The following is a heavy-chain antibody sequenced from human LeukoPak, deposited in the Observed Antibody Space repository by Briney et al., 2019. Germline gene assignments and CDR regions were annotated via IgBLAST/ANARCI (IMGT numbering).Heavy chain of an antibody. V-gene: IGHV3-23*01. J-gene: IGHJ6*02. CDR2: ISSSGDNA. Sequence: GGSLRLSCAASGFTFSNYAMNWVRQAPGKGLEWVSLISSSGDNAYYADSVRGRFTISRDKSKNTVSLQRNSLRGEDTAVYYCAKDVRVGGGGMDVWGQGTPVTVSS. D-gene: IGHD1-26*01. CDR3: AKDVRVGGGGMDV. CDR1: GFTFSNYA.